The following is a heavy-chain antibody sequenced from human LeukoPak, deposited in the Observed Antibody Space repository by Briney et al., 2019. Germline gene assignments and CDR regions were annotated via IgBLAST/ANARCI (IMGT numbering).Heavy chain of an antibody. V-gene: IGHV3-30-3*01. Sequence: GRSLRLSCTTSGFSFNNYAIHWVRQAPDKGLEWVALISYDGDKKYYRDSVKGRLTISRDNSLHTVYLQMNSLRAEDTALYYCAKDGHCTSTSCYYFDYWGQGTLVTVSS. CDR2: ISYDGDKK. D-gene: IGHD2-2*01. CDR1: GFSFNNYA. J-gene: IGHJ4*02. CDR3: AKDGHCTSTSCYYFDY.